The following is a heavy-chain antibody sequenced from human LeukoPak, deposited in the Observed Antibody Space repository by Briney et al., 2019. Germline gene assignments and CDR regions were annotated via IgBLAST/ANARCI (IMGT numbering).Heavy chain of an antibody. D-gene: IGHD2-2*01. V-gene: IGHV1-69*05. CDR1: GGTFSSYT. Sequence: SVKVSCKASGGTFSSYTISWVRPAPGQGLEWMGRIISIFGTANHPRTFAGRVTIRTDEPTRTAYMEVGRLRSEDTAVYVCVSSTSCYGCWFHPGGQGTLVTVSS. CDR3: VSSTSCYGCWFHP. J-gene: IGHJ5*02. CDR2: IISIFGTA.